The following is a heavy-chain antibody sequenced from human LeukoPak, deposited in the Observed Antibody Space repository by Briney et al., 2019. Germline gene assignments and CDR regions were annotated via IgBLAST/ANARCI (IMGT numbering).Heavy chain of an antibody. CDR3: AKDFQSSIAARRVDY. J-gene: IGHJ4*02. Sequence: PGGSLRLSCAASGFTFSSYGMHWVRQAPGKGLEWVAVIWYDGSNKYYADSVKGRFTISRDNSKSTLYLQMNSLRAEDTAVYYCAKDFQSSIAARRVDYWGQGTLVTVSS. CDR2: IWYDGSNK. D-gene: IGHD6-6*01. CDR1: GFTFSSYG. V-gene: IGHV3-33*06.